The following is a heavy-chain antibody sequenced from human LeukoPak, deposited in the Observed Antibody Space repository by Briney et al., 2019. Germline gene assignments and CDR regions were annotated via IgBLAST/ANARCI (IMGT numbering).Heavy chain of an antibody. CDR2: ISSSGSTI. J-gene: IGHJ6*04. Sequence: GGSLRLSCTASGFTFGDYAMSWVRQAPGKGLEWVSYISSSGSTIYYADSVKGRFTISRDNAKNSLYLQMNSLRAEDTSVYYCAELGITMIGGVWGKGTTVTISS. CDR3: AELGITMIGGV. CDR1: GFTFGDYA. V-gene: IGHV3-48*03. D-gene: IGHD3-10*02.